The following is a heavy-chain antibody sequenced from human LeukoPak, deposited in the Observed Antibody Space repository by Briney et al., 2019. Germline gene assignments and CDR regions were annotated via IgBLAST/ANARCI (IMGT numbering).Heavy chain of an antibody. V-gene: IGHV3-23*01. CDR2: ISDSGGRT. D-gene: IGHD3-22*01. J-gene: IGHJ4*02. CDR3: AKRGVVIRVILVGFHKEAYYFDS. Sequence: PGGSLRLSCAVSGITHSNYGMSWVRQAPGKGLEWVAGISDSGGRTNYAGSVKGRFTISRDNPKNTLYLQMNSLRAEDTAVYFCAKRGVVIRVILVGFHKEAYYFDSWGQGALVTVSS. CDR1: GITHSNYG.